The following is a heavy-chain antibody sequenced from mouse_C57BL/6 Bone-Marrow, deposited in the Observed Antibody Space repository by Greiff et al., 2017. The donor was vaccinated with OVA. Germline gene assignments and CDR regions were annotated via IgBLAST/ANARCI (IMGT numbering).Heavy chain of an antibody. CDR2: IRNKANGYTT. Sequence: EVKLMESGGGLVQPGGSLSLSCAASGFTFTDYYMSWVRQPPGKALEWLGFIRNKANGYTTEYSASVKGRFTISRDNSQSILYLQMNALRAADSATYYCARWWGDSNYDYAMDYWGQGTSVTVSS. CDR3: ARWWGDSNYDYAMDY. CDR1: GFTFTDYY. J-gene: IGHJ4*01. D-gene: IGHD2-5*01. V-gene: IGHV7-3*01.